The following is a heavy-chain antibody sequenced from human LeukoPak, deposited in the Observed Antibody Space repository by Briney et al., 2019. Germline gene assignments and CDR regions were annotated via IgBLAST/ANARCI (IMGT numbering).Heavy chain of an antibody. D-gene: IGHD6-13*01. V-gene: IGHV4-38-2*02. J-gene: IGHJ6*03. CDR3: ARAGVRQLGYYYYMDV. CDR2: IYHSGST. CDR1: GYSISGGYY. Sequence: PSETLSLTCTVSGYSISGGYYWGWIRQPPGKGLEWIGSIYHSGSTYYNPSLKSRVTISVDTSKNQFSLKLSSVTAADTAVYYCARAGVRQLGYYYYMDVWGKGTTVTVSS.